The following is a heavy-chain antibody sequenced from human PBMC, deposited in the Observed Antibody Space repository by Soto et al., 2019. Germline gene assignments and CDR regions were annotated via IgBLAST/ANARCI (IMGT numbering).Heavy chain of an antibody. D-gene: IGHD3-3*01. V-gene: IGHV4-30-4*01. CDR3: ARENVLRFLEWLY. Sequence: KASETLSLTCTVSGGSISSGDYYWSWIRQPPGKGLEWIGYIYYSGSTYYNPSLKSRVTISVDTSKNQFSLKLSSVTAADTAVYYCARENVLRFLEWLYWGQGTLVTVSS. J-gene: IGHJ4*02. CDR2: IYYSGST. CDR1: GGSISSGDYY.